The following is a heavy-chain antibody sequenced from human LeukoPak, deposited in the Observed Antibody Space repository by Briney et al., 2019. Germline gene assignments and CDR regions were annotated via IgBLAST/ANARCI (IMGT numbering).Heavy chain of an antibody. CDR1: GYSFPSYW. J-gene: IGHJ4*02. CDR2: IYPGDSDT. D-gene: IGHD5-12*01. V-gene: IGHV5-51*01. Sequence: NLGESLKISCKGSGYSFPSYWIGWVRQMPGKGLEWMGIIYPGDSDTRYSPSFQGQVTISADKSISTAYLQWSSLKASDTAMYYCARLGRGYSGYDSFSHFDYWGQGTLVTVSS. CDR3: ARLGRGYSGYDSFSHFDY.